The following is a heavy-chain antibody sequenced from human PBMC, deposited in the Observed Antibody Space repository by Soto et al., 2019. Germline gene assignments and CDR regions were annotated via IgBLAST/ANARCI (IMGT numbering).Heavy chain of an antibody. Sequence: SETLSLTCAVYGGSFSGYYWSWIRQPPGKGLEWIGEINHSGSTNYNPSLKSRVTISVDTSKNQFSLKLSSVTAADTAVYYCSRGHALTAAGMRHWGQGTLVTVSS. CDR3: SRGHALTAAGMRH. V-gene: IGHV4-34*01. CDR1: GGSFSGYY. CDR2: INHSGST. J-gene: IGHJ1*01. D-gene: IGHD2-2*01.